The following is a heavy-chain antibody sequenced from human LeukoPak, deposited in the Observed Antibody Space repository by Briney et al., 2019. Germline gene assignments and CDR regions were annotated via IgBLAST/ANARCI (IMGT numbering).Heavy chain of an antibody. J-gene: IGHJ6*02. Sequence: PSETLSLTCTVSGGSVSSGSYYWSWIRQPPGKGLEWIGYIYYSGSTNYNPSLKSRVTISVDTSKNQFSLKLSSVTAADTAVYYCARGGGSSSKYYYYYYGMDVWGQGTTVTVSS. V-gene: IGHV4-61*01. D-gene: IGHD6-13*01. CDR2: IYYSGST. CDR1: GGSVSSGSYY. CDR3: ARGGGSSSKYYYYYYGMDV.